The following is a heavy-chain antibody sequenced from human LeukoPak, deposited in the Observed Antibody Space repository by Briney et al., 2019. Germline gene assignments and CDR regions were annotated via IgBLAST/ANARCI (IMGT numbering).Heavy chain of an antibody. CDR1: GYTFTSYY. D-gene: IGHD6-13*01. CDR3: ARMLGSSWYIYYFDY. CDR2: INPSGGST. J-gene: IGHJ4*02. Sequence: ASVKVSCKASGYTFTSYYMHWVRQAPGQGLEWMGIINPSGGSTSYAQKFQGRVTMTRDTSTSTVYMELSSLRSEDTAVYYCARMLGSSWYIYYFDYWGQGTLVTVSS. V-gene: IGHV1-46*01.